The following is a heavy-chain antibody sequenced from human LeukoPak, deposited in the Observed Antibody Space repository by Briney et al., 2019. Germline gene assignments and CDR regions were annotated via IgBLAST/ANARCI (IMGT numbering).Heavy chain of an antibody. J-gene: IGHJ6*03. CDR1: GFTFSSYA. D-gene: IGHD3-16*01. Sequence: PGGSLRLSCAASGFTFSSYAMPWVRQAPGKGLEWVAVISYDGSNKYYADSVKGRFTISRDNSKNTLYLQMNSLRAEDTAVYYCARDSPSTGDYYYYYYMDVWGKGTTVTVSS. CDR3: ARDSPSTGDYYYYYYMDV. CDR2: ISYDGSNK. V-gene: IGHV3-30*01.